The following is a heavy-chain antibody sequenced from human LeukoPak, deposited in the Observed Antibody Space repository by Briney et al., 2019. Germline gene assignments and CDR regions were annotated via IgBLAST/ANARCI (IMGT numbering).Heavy chain of an antibody. D-gene: IGHD3-10*01. CDR3: AKDIHYYGSGSSPLDY. V-gene: IGHV3-30*18. J-gene: IGHJ4*02. CDR2: ISYDGSNK. CDR1: GFTFSSYG. Sequence: PGGSLRLSCAASGFTFSSYGMHWVRQAPGKGLEWVAVISYDGSNKYYADSVKGRFTISRDNSKNTLYLQMNSLRAEDTAVYYCAKDIHYYGSGSSPLDYWGQGTLVTVSS.